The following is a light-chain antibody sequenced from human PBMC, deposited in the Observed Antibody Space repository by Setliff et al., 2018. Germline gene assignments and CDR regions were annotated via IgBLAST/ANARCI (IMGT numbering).Light chain of an antibody. Sequence: QSALTQPASVSGSPGQSITISCSGTSSDIGAYDHVFWYRQYPGKAPQLMIYDVSNRASGVSDRFSASKSGNTASLTISGLQPEDEADYYCSSYTSSSTLFGTGTKVTVL. J-gene: IGLJ1*01. CDR1: SSDIGAYDH. V-gene: IGLV2-14*01. CDR2: DVS. CDR3: SSYTSSSTL.